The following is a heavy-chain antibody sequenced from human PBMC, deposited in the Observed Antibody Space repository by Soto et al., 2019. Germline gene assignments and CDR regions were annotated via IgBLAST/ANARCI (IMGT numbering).Heavy chain of an antibody. CDR2: ISAYNGNT. Sequence: GASVKVSCKASGYTFTSYGISWVRQAPGQGLEWMGWISAYNGNTNYAQKLQGRVTMTTDTSTSTAYMELRSLRSDDTAVYYCARDGPLRGYDFCSGYYTRIDAFDIWGQGTMVTVSS. J-gene: IGHJ3*02. CDR1: GYTFTSYG. V-gene: IGHV1-18*04. D-gene: IGHD3-3*01. CDR3: ARDGPLRGYDFCSGYYTRIDAFDI.